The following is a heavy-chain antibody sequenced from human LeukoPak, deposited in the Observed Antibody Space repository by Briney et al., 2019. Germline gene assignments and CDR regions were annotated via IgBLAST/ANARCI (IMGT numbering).Heavy chain of an antibody. CDR2: ISSSSSYI. CDR3: ARDWPTIAAAGTIPEYFQH. CDR1: GFTFSSYS. J-gene: IGHJ1*01. Sequence: PGGSLRLSCAASGFTFSSYSMNWVRQAPGKGLEWVSSISSSSSYIHYADSVKGRFTISRDNAKNSLYLQMNSLRAEDTAVYYCARDWPTIAAAGTIPEYFQHWGQGTLVTVSS. D-gene: IGHD6-13*01. V-gene: IGHV3-21*01.